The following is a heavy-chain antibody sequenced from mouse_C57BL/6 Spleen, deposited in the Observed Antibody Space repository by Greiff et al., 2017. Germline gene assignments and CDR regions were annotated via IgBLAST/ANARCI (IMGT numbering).Heavy chain of an antibody. CDR3: ARQDYDYDAPYAMDY. J-gene: IGHJ4*01. Sequence: EVKLMESGGGLVQPGGSLKLSCAASGFTFSDYYMYWVRQTPEKRLEWVAYISNGGGSTYYPDTVKGRFTISRDNAKNTLYLQMSRLKSEDTAMYYCARQDYDYDAPYAMDYWGQGTSVTVSS. D-gene: IGHD2-4*01. V-gene: IGHV5-12*01. CDR1: GFTFSDYY. CDR2: ISNGGGST.